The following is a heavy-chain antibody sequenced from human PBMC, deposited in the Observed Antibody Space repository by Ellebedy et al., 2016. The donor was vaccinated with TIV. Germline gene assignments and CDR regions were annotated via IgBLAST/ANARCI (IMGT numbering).Heavy chain of an antibody. J-gene: IGHJ5*02. D-gene: IGHD5-18*01. CDR1: GFIFSTYG. CDR3: ARIQPEDCFDP. V-gene: IGHV3-33*01. CDR2: IWYDGSNK. Sequence: PGGSLRLSCEASGFIFSTYGMHWVRQAPGKGLEWVAVIWYDGSNKYYADSVKGRFTISRDNSKNTLYLQMNSLRTEDTAVYYCARIQPEDCFDPWGQGTLVTVSS.